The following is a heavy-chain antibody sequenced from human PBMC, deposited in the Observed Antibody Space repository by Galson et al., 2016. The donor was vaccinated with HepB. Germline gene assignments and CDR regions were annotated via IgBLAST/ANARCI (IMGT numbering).Heavy chain of an antibody. CDR2: VGSCPSGT. Sequence: LRLSCAASGFTFGDYTLSWVRQAPGRGLEWVSSVGSCPSGTCYADSVTGRFTISRDFSKNTVYLQMNRLRAEDTAVYYCAGYCRGGSCSGQGSFDYWSQGTLVTVSS. V-gene: IGHV3-23*01. CDR1: GFTFGDYT. J-gene: IGHJ4*02. CDR3: AGYCRGGSCSGQGSFDY. D-gene: IGHD2-15*01.